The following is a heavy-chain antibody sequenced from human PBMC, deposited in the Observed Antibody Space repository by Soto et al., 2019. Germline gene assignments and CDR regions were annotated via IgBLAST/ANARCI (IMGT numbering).Heavy chain of an antibody. D-gene: IGHD2-2*01. CDR2: INAGNGNT. Sequence: QVQLVQSGAEEKKPGASVKVSCKASGYTFTSYAMHWVRQAPGQRLEWMGWINAGNGNTKYSQKFQGRVTITRDTSASTAYMELSSLRSEDTAVYYCARSGYCISTSCYPYYYYGMDVWGQGTTVTVSS. J-gene: IGHJ6*02. V-gene: IGHV1-3*05. CDR1: GYTFTSYA. CDR3: ARSGYCISTSCYPYYYYGMDV.